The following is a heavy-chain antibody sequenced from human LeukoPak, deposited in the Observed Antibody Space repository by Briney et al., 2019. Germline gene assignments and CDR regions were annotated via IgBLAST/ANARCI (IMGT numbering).Heavy chain of an antibody. CDR3: ARDLPRVTQVLYSY. CDR1: GYTFTSYG. CDR2: ISAYNGNT. V-gene: IGHV1-18*01. J-gene: IGHJ4*02. Sequence: ASVKVSCKASGYTFTSYGISWVRQAPGQGLEGMGWISAYNGNTNYAQKLQGRVTMTTDTSTSTAYMELRSLRSDDTAVYYCARDLPRVTQVLYSYWGQGTLVTVSS. D-gene: IGHD4-23*01.